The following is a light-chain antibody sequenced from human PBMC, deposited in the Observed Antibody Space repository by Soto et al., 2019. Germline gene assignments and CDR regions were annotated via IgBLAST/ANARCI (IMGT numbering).Light chain of an antibody. CDR3: QQNSNLQAT. CDR1: QSISTY. Sequence: EIVLTQSPATLSLSPGDRATLSCRASQSISTYLNWFQQKPGQPPRLLIYAASTRVTGIPDRISGSGSGTDFSLTISSLEPEDSAVYYCQQNSNLQATFGQGTKVDIK. CDR2: AAS. J-gene: IGKJ1*01. V-gene: IGKV3-11*01.